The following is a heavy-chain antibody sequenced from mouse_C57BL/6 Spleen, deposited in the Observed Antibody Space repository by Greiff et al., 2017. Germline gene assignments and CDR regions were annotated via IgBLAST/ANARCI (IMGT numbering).Heavy chain of an antibody. Sequence: QVQLQQSGAELVKPGASVKISCKASGYAFSSYWMNWVKQRPGKGLEWIGQIYPGDGDTNYNGKFKGKATLTADKSSSTAYMQLSSLTSEDSAVXFCARPYDYDGTWFAYWGQGTLVTVSA. CDR1: GYAFSSYW. CDR3: ARPYDYDGTWFAY. J-gene: IGHJ3*01. D-gene: IGHD2-4*01. V-gene: IGHV1-80*01. CDR2: IYPGDGDT.